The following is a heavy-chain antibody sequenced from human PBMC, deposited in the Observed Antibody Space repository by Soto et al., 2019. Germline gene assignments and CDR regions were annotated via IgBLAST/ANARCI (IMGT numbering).Heavy chain of an antibody. Sequence: TPCPNFSVLCSSIRSVPFYCSWARQSPGTGLDLLGNIYYSEKTYYNPSLKSRLIISIDKSKNQFSLKVRSVTAAETAVYYSASSSLYRMDVWGQGPTVS. CDR2: IYYSEKT. V-gene: IGHV4-30-4*01. J-gene: IGHJ6*02. CDR3: ASSSLYRMDV. CDR1: CSSIRSVPFY.